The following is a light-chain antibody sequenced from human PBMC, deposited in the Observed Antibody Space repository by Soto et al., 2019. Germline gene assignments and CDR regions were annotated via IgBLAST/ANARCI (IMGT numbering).Light chain of an antibody. J-gene: IGKJ4*01. Sequence: DIQMTQSPSSLSASEGDRVTITCRASQDINKYLAWYQQIPGKAPKLLIFAASTLQSGVPSRFSASGSGTDFTLTVGGLQPEDAATYYCQQTKGFPLTFGGGTKV. CDR2: AAS. V-gene: IGKV1-12*01. CDR3: QQTKGFPLT. CDR1: QDINKY.